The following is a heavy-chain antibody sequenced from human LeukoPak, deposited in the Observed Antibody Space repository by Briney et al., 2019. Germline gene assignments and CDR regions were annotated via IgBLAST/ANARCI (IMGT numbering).Heavy chain of an antibody. CDR3: ARDKITSGYYFDY. V-gene: IGHV3-7*01. J-gene: IGHJ4*02. D-gene: IGHD3-10*01. CDR2: IKQDGSDK. Sequence: PGGSLRLSCVVSGFTFSSYWVSWVRQAPGKGLEWVANIKQDGSDKCYVDSVKGRFTISRDNAKKSLYLQMNSLRVEDTAVYYCARDKITSGYYFDYWGQGTLVTVSS. CDR1: GFTFSSYW.